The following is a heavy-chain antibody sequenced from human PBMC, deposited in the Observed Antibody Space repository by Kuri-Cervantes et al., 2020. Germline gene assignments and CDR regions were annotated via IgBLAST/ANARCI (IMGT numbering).Heavy chain of an antibody. CDR1: GGSVSSVTYF. D-gene: IGHD6-19*01. CDR2: ISYSGST. V-gene: IGHV4-61*01. J-gene: IGHJ4*02. CDR3: ASTIAVLGTYYFDN. Sequence: GSLRLSCTVSGGSVSSVTYFWSWIRQPPGKGLEWIGYISYSGSTNYNPSLKSRVTISVDTSKNQFSLRLSSVTAADTAVYYCASTIAVLGTYYFDNWGQGTLVTVSS.